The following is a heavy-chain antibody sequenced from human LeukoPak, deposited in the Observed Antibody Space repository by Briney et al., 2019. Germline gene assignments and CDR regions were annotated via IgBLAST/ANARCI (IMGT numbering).Heavy chain of an antibody. CDR2: ISWNSGSI. J-gene: IGHJ5*02. CDR3: AKDSYGSGSYSWFDP. CDR1: GFTFDDYA. Sequence: PGRSMRLSCAASGFTFDDYATHWVRQAPGKGLEWVSGISWNSGSIGYADSVKGRFTISRDNAKNSLYLQMNSLRAEDTALYYCAKDSYGSGSYSWFDPWGQGTLVTVSS. D-gene: IGHD3-10*01. V-gene: IGHV3-9*01.